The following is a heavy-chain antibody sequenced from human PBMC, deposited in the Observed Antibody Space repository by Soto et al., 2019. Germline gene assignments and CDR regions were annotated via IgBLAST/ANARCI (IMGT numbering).Heavy chain of an antibody. D-gene: IGHD1-26*01. Sequence: PSETLSLTCTVYGGSIISSSYYWGLIRQPPGKGLEWIGSIYYSGSTYYNPSLKSRVTISVDTSKNQFSLKLSSVTAADTAVYYCASLYSGTNFTYYWGQGTLVTVSS. CDR1: GGSIISSSYY. CDR2: IYYSGST. V-gene: IGHV4-39*01. J-gene: IGHJ4*02. CDR3: ASLYSGTNFTYY.